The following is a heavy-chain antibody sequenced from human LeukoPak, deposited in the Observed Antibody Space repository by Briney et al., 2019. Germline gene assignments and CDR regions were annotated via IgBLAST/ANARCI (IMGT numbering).Heavy chain of an antibody. CDR1: GFTFSSYG. CDR3: ARDFTVLTYYYYGIDV. D-gene: IGHD4-17*01. Sequence: GRSLRLSCAASGFTFSSYGMHWVRQAPGRGLEWVAVILYDGSNKYYADSVKGRLTISRDNSKNTLYLQMNSLSAEDTAVYYCARDFTVLTYYYYGIDVWGQGTTVTVSS. CDR2: ILYDGSNK. J-gene: IGHJ6*02. V-gene: IGHV3-33*01.